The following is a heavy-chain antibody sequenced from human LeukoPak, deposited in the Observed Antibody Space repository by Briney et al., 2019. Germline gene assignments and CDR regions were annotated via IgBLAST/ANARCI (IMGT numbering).Heavy chain of an antibody. CDR3: AREGYSYGHFDY. Sequence: PGGSLRLSCAASGFPLSSYSINWVRRAPGKGLEWVSYINIDSITVNYADSVKGRFTISRDNAKNSLYLQMNSLRAEDTAVYYCAREGYSYGHFDYWGQGTLVTVSS. D-gene: IGHD5-18*01. J-gene: IGHJ4*02. CDR1: GFPLSSYS. CDR2: INIDSITV. V-gene: IGHV3-48*01.